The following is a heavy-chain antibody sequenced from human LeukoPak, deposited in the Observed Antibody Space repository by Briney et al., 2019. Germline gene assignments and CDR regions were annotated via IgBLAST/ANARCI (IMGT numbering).Heavy chain of an antibody. V-gene: IGHV3-21*01. Sequence: GGSLRLSCAASGFTFSSYSMNWVRQAPGKRLEWVSSISSSSSYIYYADSVKGRFTISRDNAKNSLYLQMNSLRAEDTAVYYCARAGGIAAKPRYDYWGQGTLVTVSS. J-gene: IGHJ4*02. CDR3: ARAGGIAAKPRYDY. D-gene: IGHD6-13*01. CDR2: ISSSSSYI. CDR1: GFTFSSYS.